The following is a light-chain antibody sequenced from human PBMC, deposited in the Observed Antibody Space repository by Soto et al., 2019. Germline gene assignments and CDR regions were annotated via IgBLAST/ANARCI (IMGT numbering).Light chain of an antibody. CDR2: GAS. V-gene: IGKV3-20*01. CDR3: QQYGSSPQT. Sequence: EIVLTQSPGTLSLSPGERATLSCRASQSVSSSYLAWYQQKPGQAPRLLIYGASSRATSIPDRFSGSGSRTDFTLTISRLEPEDFAVYYCQQYGSSPQTFGQGTKVEIK. J-gene: IGKJ1*01. CDR1: QSVSSSY.